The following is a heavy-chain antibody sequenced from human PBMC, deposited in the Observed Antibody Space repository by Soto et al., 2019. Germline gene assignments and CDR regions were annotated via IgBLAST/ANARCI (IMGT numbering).Heavy chain of an antibody. J-gene: IGHJ4*02. V-gene: IGHV1-8*01. CDR3: ASWDSSSSPPSDY. CDR2: MNSNSRNT. D-gene: IGHD6-6*01. Sequence: SVKVSCKASGYTFTRYDIYWVRQATAQGLEWVGWMNSNSRNTGYAQKLQGRVTSTRNHALSPAYMELSSLRSEDTAVYYGASWDSSSSPPSDYWGQRNLVNVS. CDR1: GYTFTRYD.